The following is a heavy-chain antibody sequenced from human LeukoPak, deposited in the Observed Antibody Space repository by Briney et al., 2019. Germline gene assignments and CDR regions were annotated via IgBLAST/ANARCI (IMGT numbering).Heavy chain of an antibody. CDR3: AREVRSAWASFDP. Sequence: SETLSLTCAVYGGSLSGYYWSWIRQPPGKGLEWIGEINHSGTTFYNPSLQSRVTVSLDTSKNQFSLKLSSVTAADTAVYYCAREVRSAWASFDPWGQGTLVTVSS. CDR2: INHSGTT. D-gene: IGHD1-26*01. V-gene: IGHV4-34*01. CDR1: GGSLSGYY. J-gene: IGHJ5*02.